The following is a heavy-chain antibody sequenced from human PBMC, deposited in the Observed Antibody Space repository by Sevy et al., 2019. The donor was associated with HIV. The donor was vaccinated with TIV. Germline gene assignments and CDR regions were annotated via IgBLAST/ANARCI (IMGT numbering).Heavy chain of an antibody. Sequence: GGSLRLSCAASGFTFGNHAIHWVRQAPGKGLEWVAIISFDGRNEHYAGSVKGRFTISRDNSKKTVYLQMTNLRSEDGAVYYCARDHCTDGVCFRSGYFDYWGQGTLVTVSS. D-gene: IGHD2-8*01. CDR3: ARDHCTDGVCFRSGYFDY. V-gene: IGHV3-30*04. CDR1: GFTFGNHA. CDR2: ISFDGRNE. J-gene: IGHJ4*01.